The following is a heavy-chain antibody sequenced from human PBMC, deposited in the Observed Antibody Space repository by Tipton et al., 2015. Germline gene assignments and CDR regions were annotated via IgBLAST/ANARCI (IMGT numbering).Heavy chain of an antibody. D-gene: IGHD3-10*01. CDR1: GGSISNSDDY. CDR2: VDYTGRV. V-gene: IGHV4-39*01. Sequence: GLVKPSETLSLTCTVSGGSISNSDDYWAWIRQSPGKELEWIGSVDYTGRVYDNPSLKSRLTISVDTSNNHCTLTLTSVAAADTAVYYCARHSADLLWFAESASGMDVWGQGTTVIVSS. J-gene: IGHJ6*02. CDR3: ARHSADLLWFAESASGMDV.